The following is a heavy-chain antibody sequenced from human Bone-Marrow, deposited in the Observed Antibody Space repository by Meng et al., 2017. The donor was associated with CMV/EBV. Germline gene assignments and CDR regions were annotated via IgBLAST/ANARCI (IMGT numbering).Heavy chain of an antibody. Sequence: SYYWSWIRQPPGKGLEWIAYIYYSGSTNYNPYLKSRVTISVDTSKNQFSLKLSSVTAADTAVYYCARELGSYDFWSGYYSAYYFDYWGQGTLVTVSS. J-gene: IGHJ4*02. CDR2: IYYSGST. D-gene: IGHD3-3*01. CDR1: SYY. V-gene: IGHV4-59*01. CDR3: ARELGSYDFWSGYYSAYYFDY.